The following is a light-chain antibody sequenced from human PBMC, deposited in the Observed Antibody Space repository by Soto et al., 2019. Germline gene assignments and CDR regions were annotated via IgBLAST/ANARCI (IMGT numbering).Light chain of an antibody. J-gene: IGKJ4*01. CDR3: QQYNSYPVT. Sequence: DIQMTQSPSTLSASVGDRVTITCRASQSSSSWLAWYQQRPGRAPEVLIYDASSLESGVPSRFSGSGSGTEFTLTISSLQPDDFATYYCQQYNSYPVTFGGGTKVEIK. V-gene: IGKV1-5*01. CDR2: DAS. CDR1: QSSSSW.